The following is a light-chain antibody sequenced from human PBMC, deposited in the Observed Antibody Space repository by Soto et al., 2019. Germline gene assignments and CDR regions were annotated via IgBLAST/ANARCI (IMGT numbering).Light chain of an antibody. V-gene: IGKV1-5*01. CDR3: QQYDKYST. CDR1: QTTSVS. Sequence: IQMTQSPSTLSASVGDTVTITCRASQTTSVSLAWYRQKPGKAPKLLIYDASTLQEGVPSRFSGSGSGTEFTLTVTRLQPDDFATYFCQQYDKYSTFGHGTKV. CDR2: DAS. J-gene: IGKJ1*01.